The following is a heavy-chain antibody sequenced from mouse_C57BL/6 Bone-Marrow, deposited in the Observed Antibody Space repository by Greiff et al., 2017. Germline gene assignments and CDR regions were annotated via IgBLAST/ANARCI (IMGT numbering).Heavy chain of an antibody. CDR2: IDPSDSYT. CDR1: GFTFTSYW. Sequence: QVQLQQPGAELVMPGASVKLSCKASGFTFTSYWMHWVKQRPGQGLEWIGEIDPSDSYTNYNQKFKGKSTLTGDKASSTAYMPLSSLTSEDSAVYYGAIWALGYWGQGTTLTVTS. D-gene: IGHD4-1*01. V-gene: IGHV1-69*01. J-gene: IGHJ2*01. CDR3: AIWALGY.